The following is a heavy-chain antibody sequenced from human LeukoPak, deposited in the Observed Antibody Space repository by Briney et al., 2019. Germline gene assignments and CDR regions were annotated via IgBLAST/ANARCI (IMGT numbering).Heavy chain of an antibody. D-gene: IGHD3-16*02. V-gene: IGHV3-30*02. Sequence: QAGGSLRLSCAASGFTFSSYGMHWVRQAPGKGLEWVAFIRYDGSNKYYADSVKGRFTISRDNSKNTLYLQMNSLRAEDTAVYYCAKVGGRLGELSDFDYWGQGTLVTVSS. CDR3: AKVGGRLGELSDFDY. CDR2: IRYDGSNK. J-gene: IGHJ4*02. CDR1: GFTFSSYG.